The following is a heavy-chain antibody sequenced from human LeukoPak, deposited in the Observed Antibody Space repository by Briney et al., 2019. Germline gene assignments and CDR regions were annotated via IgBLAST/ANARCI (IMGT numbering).Heavy chain of an antibody. D-gene: IGHD1-26*01. Sequence: SETLSLTCAVYGGSFSGYYWSWIRQPPGKGLEWIGYMDYSGSTNYNPSLKSRVTISVDTSKNQFSLKLSSVTAADTAVYYCARHGGSYSFDYWGQGTLVTVSS. CDR2: MDYSGST. V-gene: IGHV4-59*08. J-gene: IGHJ4*02. CDR3: ARHGGSYSFDY. CDR1: GGSFSGYY.